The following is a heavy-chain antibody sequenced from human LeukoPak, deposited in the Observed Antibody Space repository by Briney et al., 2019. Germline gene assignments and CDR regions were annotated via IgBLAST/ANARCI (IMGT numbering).Heavy chain of an antibody. D-gene: IGHD3-10*01. CDR2: IYPADSDT. V-gene: IGHV5-51*01. CDR1: GYIFTNYW. Sequence: KTGESLKISCQVSGYIFTNYWIGWVRQMPGKGLESMGIIYPADSDTTYSPSFQGQVTSSADKSIISLYLQWSSLKASDTAIYYCGRQSRDGSKTRGYYFDYWGQGTLVTVSS. CDR3: GRQSRDGSKTRGYYFDY. J-gene: IGHJ4*02.